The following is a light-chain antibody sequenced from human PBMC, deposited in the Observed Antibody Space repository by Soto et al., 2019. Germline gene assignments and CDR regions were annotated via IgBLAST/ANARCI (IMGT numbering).Light chain of an antibody. CDR2: AAS. V-gene: IGKV3-20*01. Sequence: EIVLTQSPGTLSLSPGERATLSCRASQSISSSYLAWYQQKPGQAPRLLIYAASSRATGIPDRFSGSGSGTDFNLPISRLEPEDFAVYYCQQYGSSSYTFGQGTQLQIK. J-gene: IGKJ2*01. CDR1: QSISSSY. CDR3: QQYGSSSYT.